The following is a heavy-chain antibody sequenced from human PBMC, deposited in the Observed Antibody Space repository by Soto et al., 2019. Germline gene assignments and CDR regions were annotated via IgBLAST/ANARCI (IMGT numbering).Heavy chain of an antibody. V-gene: IGHV1-58*01. CDR1: GFTFTSSA. CDR3: AADPGEDIVLMVYAIRDPPLDGMDV. J-gene: IGHJ6*02. CDR2: IVVGSGNT. Sequence: ASVKVSCKASGFTFTSSAVQWVRQARGQRLEWIGWIVVGSGNTNYAQKFQERVTITRDMSTSTAYMELSSLRSEDTAVYYCAADPGEDIVLMVYAIRDPPLDGMDVWGQGTTVTVSS. D-gene: IGHD2-8*01.